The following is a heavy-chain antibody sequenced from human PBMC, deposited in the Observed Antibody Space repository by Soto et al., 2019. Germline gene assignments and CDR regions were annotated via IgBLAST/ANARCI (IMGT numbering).Heavy chain of an antibody. CDR1: GGTFSSYA. D-gene: IGHD3-10*01. CDR2: IIPIFGTA. Sequence: QVQLVQSGAEVKKPGSSVKVSCKASGGTFSSYAISWVRQAPGQGLEWMGGIIPIFGTANYAQKFQGRVTITADESTGTAYMELSSLRSEDTAVYYCARVGVGYYGSGSYYRPLDYWGQGTLVTVSS. CDR3: ARVGVGYYGSGSYYRPLDY. V-gene: IGHV1-69*12. J-gene: IGHJ4*02.